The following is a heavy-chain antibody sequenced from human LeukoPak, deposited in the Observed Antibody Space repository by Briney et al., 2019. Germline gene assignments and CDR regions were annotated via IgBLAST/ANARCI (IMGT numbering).Heavy chain of an antibody. D-gene: IGHD3-10*01. Sequence: PGGSLRLSCAASGFTVSSKYMNWVRQAPGKGLEWVSVIESGGSTYYADSVKGRFTVSRDNFQNTLYLQMNSLRAEDTAVYYCARVGSYYDMDVWGQGTTVTVS. CDR1: GFTVSSKY. J-gene: IGHJ6*02. CDR2: IESGGST. CDR3: ARVGSYYDMDV. V-gene: IGHV3-53*01.